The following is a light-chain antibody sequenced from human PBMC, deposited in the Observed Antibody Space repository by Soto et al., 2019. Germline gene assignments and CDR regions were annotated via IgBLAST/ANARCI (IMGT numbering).Light chain of an antibody. CDR3: SSYTSSSTFVI. J-gene: IGLJ2*01. V-gene: IGLV2-14*03. Sequence: QSALTQPASVSGSPGQAIIISCTGTSSDVGGYNYVSWYQQHPGKAPKLIIYDVSNRPSGVSDRFSGSKSGNTASLTIAGLQAEDEADYYCSSYTSSSTFVIFGGGTKVTVL. CDR2: DVS. CDR1: SSDVGGYNY.